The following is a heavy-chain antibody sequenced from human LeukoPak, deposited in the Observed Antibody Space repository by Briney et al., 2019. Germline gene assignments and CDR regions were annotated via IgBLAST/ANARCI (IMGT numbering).Heavy chain of an antibody. CDR3: ARGDIVATIPDY. CDR1: GYTFTTYD. CDR2: MNPNSGNT. D-gene: IGHD5-12*01. V-gene: IGHV1-8*01. Sequence: ASVKVSCKASGYTFTTYDINWVRQAPGQGLEWMGWMNPNSGNTGYAQKFQGRVTMTRNTSISTAYMELSSLRSEDTAVYYCARGDIVATIPDYWGQGTLVTVSS. J-gene: IGHJ4*02.